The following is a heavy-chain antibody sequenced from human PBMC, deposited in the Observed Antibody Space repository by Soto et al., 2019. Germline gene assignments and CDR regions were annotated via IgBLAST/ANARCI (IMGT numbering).Heavy chain of an antibody. Sequence: GASVKVSCKASGYTFMNYPLHWVRQAPGQRPEWMGWINAGDDTTQYSQKFQGRFTITKDTSVSTGYMELKNLRSEDTAVYYCVRDTFSLVRGVILYLDYLGQGTMVTVS. CDR2: INAGDDTT. V-gene: IGHV1-3*01. D-gene: IGHD3-10*01. CDR3: VRDTFSLVRGVILYLDY. CDR1: GYTFMNYP. J-gene: IGHJ4*02.